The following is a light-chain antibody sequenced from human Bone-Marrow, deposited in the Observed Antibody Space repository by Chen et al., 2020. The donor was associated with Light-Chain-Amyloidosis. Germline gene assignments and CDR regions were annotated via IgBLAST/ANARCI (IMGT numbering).Light chain of an antibody. CDR3: QSADSSGTYEVI. CDR1: DLPTKY. Sequence: SYELTQPPSVSVSPGQTARITCSGDDLPTKYAYWYQQKPGQAPVLVIHRDTERPSGISERFCGARSGTTATLTISGVQEEDEADYHCQSADSSGTYEVIFGGGTKLTVL. V-gene: IGLV3-25*03. CDR2: RDT. J-gene: IGLJ2*01.